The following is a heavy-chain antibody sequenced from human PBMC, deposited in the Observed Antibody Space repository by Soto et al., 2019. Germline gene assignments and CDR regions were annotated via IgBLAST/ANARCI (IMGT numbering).Heavy chain of an antibody. CDR2: IYYSGST. Sequence: QLQLQESGPGLVKPSETLSLTCTVSGGSISSSSYYWGWIRQPPGKGLEWIGSIYYSGSTYYNPSLKSRVTISVDTSKNQFSLKLSSVTAADTAVYYCAREWNDYGDYEGDWGQGTLVTVSS. CDR3: AREWNDYGDYEGD. V-gene: IGHV4-39*02. CDR1: GGSISSSSYY. D-gene: IGHD4-17*01. J-gene: IGHJ4*02.